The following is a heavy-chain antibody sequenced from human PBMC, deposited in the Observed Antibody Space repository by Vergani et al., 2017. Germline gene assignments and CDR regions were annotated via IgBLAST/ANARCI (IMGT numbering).Heavy chain of an antibody. V-gene: IGHV3-30-3*01. CDR3: AREWLFPPYYYYYYMDV. CDR1: GFTFSSYA. CDR2: ISYDGSNK. J-gene: IGHJ6*03. D-gene: IGHD3-22*01. Sequence: QVQLVESGGGVVQPGRSLRLSCAASGFTFSSYAMHWVRQAPGKGLEWVAVISYDGSNKYYADSVKGRFTISRDNSKNTLDLQMNSLRAEDTAVYYCAREWLFPPYYYYYYMDVWGKGTTVTVSS.